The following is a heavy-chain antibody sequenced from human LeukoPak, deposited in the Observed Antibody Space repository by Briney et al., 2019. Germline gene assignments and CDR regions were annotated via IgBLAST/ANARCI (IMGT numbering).Heavy chain of an antibody. D-gene: IGHD6-19*01. V-gene: IGHV3-66*02. J-gene: IGHJ1*01. CDR2: IYSGGST. Sequence: GGSLRLSCAASGFTVSSYYMSWVRQAPGKGLEWVAVIYSGGSTYYADSVKGRFTIPRDNSKNTPYLQMNSLRSEDTAVYYCARNLGGWYQPGDFQHWGQGTLVTVSS. CDR1: GFTVSSYY. CDR3: ARNLGGWYQPGDFQH.